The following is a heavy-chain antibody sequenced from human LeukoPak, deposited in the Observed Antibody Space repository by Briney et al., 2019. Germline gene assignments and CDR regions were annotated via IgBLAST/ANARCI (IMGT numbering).Heavy chain of an antibody. CDR3: AKGHTYGMI. Sequence: SGGSLRLSCAASGFIFSDFYMSWMRQTPGKGPEWISYISMNGSTMSHADSVKGRFTISRDNAKDSLYLQMNSLGAEDTAVYYCAKGHTYGMIWGQGTLVTVSS. J-gene: IGHJ4*02. CDR1: GFIFSDFY. CDR2: ISMNGSTM. D-gene: IGHD5-18*01. V-gene: IGHV3-11*01.